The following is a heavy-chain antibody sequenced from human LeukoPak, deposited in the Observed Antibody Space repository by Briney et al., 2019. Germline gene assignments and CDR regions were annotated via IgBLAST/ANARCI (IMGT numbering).Heavy chain of an antibody. CDR3: AKAERYSDWPFGY. J-gene: IGHJ4*02. CDR2: ISGSGGST. V-gene: IGHV3-23*01. D-gene: IGHD3-9*01. Sequence: GGSLRLSCAASGFTFSSYAMRWVRQAPGKGLEWVSAISGSGGSTYYADSVKGRFTISRDNSKNTLYLQMNSLRAEDTAVYYCAKAERYSDWPFGYWGQGTLVTVSS. CDR1: GFTFSSYA.